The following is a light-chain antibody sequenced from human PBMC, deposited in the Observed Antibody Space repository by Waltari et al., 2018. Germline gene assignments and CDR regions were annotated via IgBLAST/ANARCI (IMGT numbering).Light chain of an antibody. CDR1: QSLVYSDGNTY. CDR2: KVC. Sequence: VVMTQSPLSLPVSLGQPASISCRSRQSLVYSDGNTYLNWFQQRPGQSPRRLIYKVCNRDSGVPDRFSGSGSGTDFTLKISRVEAEDVGVYYCMQGTHWPPIYTFGQGTKLEIK. V-gene: IGKV2-30*01. CDR3: MQGTHWPPIYT. J-gene: IGKJ2*01.